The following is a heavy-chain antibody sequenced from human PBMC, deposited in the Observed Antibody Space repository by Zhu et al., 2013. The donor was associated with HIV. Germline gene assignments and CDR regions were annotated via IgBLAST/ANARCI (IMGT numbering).Heavy chain of an antibody. CDR2: VDPSNGNA. CDR1: FTSYG. V-gene: IGHV1-8*01. CDR3: ARMDKGSCTETTCPDWFDP. J-gene: IGHJ5*02. Sequence: FTSYGINWVRQATGHGLEWMGWVDPSNGNAGYAQKFQGRVTITRNISTSTVYMELSSLRSDDTAVYYCARMDKGSCTETTCPDWFDPWGQGTLVTVSS. D-gene: IGHD2-8*02.